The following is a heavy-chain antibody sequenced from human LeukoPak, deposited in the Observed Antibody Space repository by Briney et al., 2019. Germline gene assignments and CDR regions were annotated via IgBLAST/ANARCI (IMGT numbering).Heavy chain of an antibody. CDR2: SYGLGIT. Sequence: SETLSLTCTVAGASLSTSYWNWIRQSAENGLEWIGRSYGLGITTYNPSLESRVTISIDTSKNHFSLNLTAVTAADTAIYYCARTGSGRDYYGMDVWGQGTSVTVSS. D-gene: IGHD5-12*01. CDR1: GASLSTSY. CDR3: ARTGSGRDYYGMDV. J-gene: IGHJ6*02. V-gene: IGHV4-4*07.